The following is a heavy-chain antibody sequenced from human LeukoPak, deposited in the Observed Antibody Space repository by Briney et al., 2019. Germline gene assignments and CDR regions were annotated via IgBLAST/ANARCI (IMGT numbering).Heavy chain of an antibody. Sequence: SETLSLTCTVSGGSISSNNYYWGWIRQPPGKGLEWIGRIYYSGSTYYNPSLKSRVTTSVDTSKNQFSLRLSSVTAADTAVYYCARLSLDYYDSSGSFYYFDYWGQGTLVTVSS. V-gene: IGHV4-39*01. J-gene: IGHJ4*02. CDR1: GGSISSNNYY. CDR2: IYYSGST. D-gene: IGHD3-22*01. CDR3: ARLSLDYYDSSGSFYYFDY.